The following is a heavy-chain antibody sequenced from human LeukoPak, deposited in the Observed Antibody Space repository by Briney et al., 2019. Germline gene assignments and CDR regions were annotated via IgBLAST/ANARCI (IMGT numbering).Heavy chain of an antibody. CDR3: ARVQGLDFRWYFDL. CDR1: GFTFSSYD. J-gene: IGHJ2*01. CDR2: IGTAGDT. V-gene: IGHV3-13*01. Sequence: GGSLRLSCAASGFTFSSYDMHWVRQATGKGLEWISAIGTAGDTYYPGSVKGRFTISRENAKNSLYLQMNSLRAGDTAVYYCARVQGLDFRWYFDLWGRGTLVTVSS.